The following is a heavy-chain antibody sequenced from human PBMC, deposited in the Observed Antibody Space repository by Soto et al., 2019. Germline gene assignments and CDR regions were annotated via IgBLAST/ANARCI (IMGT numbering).Heavy chain of an antibody. J-gene: IGHJ3*02. CDR3: ARLSVVPAASRGAFDI. V-gene: IGHV4-59*08. CDR2: IYYSGST. Sequence: SETLSLTCTVSGGSISSYYWSWIRQPPGKGLEWIGYIYYSGSTNYNPSLKSRVTISVDTSKYQFSLKLSSVTAADTAVYYCARLSVVPAASRGAFDIWGQGTMVTVSS. D-gene: IGHD2-2*01. CDR1: GGSISSYY.